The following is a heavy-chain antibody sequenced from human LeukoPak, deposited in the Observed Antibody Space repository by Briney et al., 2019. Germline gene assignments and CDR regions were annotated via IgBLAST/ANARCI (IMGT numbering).Heavy chain of an antibody. CDR3: AKDPNPPQLRFLEWLEDY. V-gene: IGHV3-23*01. Sequence: PGGSLRLSCAASGFTFSSYAMSWVRQAPGKGLEWVSAISGSGGSTYYADSVKGRFTISRDNSKNTLYLQMNSLRAEDTAVYYCAKDPNPPQLRFLEWLEDYWGQGTLVTVSS. D-gene: IGHD3-3*01. CDR2: ISGSGGST. J-gene: IGHJ4*02. CDR1: GFTFSSYA.